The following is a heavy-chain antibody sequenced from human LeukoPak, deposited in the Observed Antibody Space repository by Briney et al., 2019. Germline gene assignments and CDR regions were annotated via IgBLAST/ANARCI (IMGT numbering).Heavy chain of an antibody. CDR2: INHSGST. Sequence: PSETLSLTCAVYGGSFSGYYWSWIRQPPGKGLEWIGEINHSGSTNYNPSLKSRVTISVDTSKNQFSLKLSSVTAADTAVYYCARDFYYDSSGYYLGGVNAFDIWGQGTMVTVSS. V-gene: IGHV4-34*01. J-gene: IGHJ3*02. D-gene: IGHD3-22*01. CDR3: ARDFYYDSSGYYLGGVNAFDI. CDR1: GGSFSGYY.